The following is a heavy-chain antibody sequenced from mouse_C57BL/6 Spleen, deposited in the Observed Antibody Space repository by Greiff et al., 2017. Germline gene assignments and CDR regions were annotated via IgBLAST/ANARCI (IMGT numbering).Heavy chain of an antibody. CDR3: ARSYYGSSPYYFDY. V-gene: IGHV1-82*01. D-gene: IGHD1-1*01. CDR1: GYAFSSSW. J-gene: IGHJ2*01. Sequence: QVQLKESGPELVKPGASVKLSCKASGYAFSSSWMNWVKQRPGKGLEWIGQIYPGDGDTTYNGKFKGKAILTEDKSSSTAYMQLRSLTSEDSAVYFCARSYYGSSPYYFDYWGQGTTLTVSS. CDR2: IYPGDGDT.